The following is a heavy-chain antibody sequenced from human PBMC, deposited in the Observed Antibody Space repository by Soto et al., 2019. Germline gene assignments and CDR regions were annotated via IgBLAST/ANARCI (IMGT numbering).Heavy chain of an antibody. J-gene: IGHJ6*02. CDR3: ARDLGKIATYYGMDV. Sequence: LRLSCAASGFTLSNYWMHWVRQAPGKGLVWVSHINSDGSSTSYADSVKGRFTISRDNAKNTLYLQMNSLRAEDTAVYYCARDLGKIATYYGMDVWGQGTTVTVSS. V-gene: IGHV3-74*01. CDR1: GFTLSNYW. CDR2: INSDGSST. D-gene: IGHD3-16*01.